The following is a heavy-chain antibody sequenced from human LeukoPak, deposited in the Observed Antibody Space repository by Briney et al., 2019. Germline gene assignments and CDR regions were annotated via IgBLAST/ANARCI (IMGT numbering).Heavy chain of an antibody. CDR2: INPNSGGT. D-gene: IGHD2-15*01. CDR1: GYTFIGYY. V-gene: IGHV1-2*02. J-gene: IGHJ4*02. Sequence: GASVKVSCKASGYTFIGYYMHWVRQAPGQGIEWMGWINPNSGGTNYAQKFQGRVTMTRDTSISTAYMELSRLRSDDTAVYYCARDWSNCSGGSCYYFDYWGQGTLVTVSS. CDR3: ARDWSNCSGGSCYYFDY.